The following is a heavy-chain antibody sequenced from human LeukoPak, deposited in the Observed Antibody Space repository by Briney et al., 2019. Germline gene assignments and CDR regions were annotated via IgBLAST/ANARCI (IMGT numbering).Heavy chain of an antibody. V-gene: IGHV3-48*04. J-gene: IGHJ4*02. CDR3: ARRRYSGSSQHFDY. D-gene: IGHD1-26*01. Sequence: PGGSLRLSCAASGFTFSRYSMNWVRQAPGKGLEWVSYISSSSSTIYYADSVKGRFTISRDNAKNSLYLQMNSLRAEDTAVYYCARRRYSGSSQHFDYWGQGTLVTVSS. CDR2: ISSSSSTI. CDR1: GFTFSRYS.